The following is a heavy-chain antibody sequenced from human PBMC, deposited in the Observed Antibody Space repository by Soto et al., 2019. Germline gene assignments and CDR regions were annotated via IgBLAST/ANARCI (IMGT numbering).Heavy chain of an antibody. CDR3: ATPLHLAMVDALAEYYYYMDV. J-gene: IGHJ6*03. D-gene: IGHD2-8*01. V-gene: IGHV3-23*01. Sequence: PGGSLRLSCAASGFTFSSYAMSWVRQAPGKGLEWVSAISGSGGSTYYADSVKGRFTISRDNSKNTLDLQMNSPRAEDTAVYYFATPLHLAMVDALAEYYYYMDVWGKGTTVTVSS. CDR2: ISGSGGST. CDR1: GFTFSSYA.